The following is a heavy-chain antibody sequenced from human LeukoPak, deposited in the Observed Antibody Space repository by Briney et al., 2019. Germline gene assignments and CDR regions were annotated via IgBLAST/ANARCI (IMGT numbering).Heavy chain of an antibody. J-gene: IGHJ6*02. CDR3: ARGRQIDFWSGYYWDYYYGMDV. CDR2: MNPNSGNT. CDR1: GYTFTSYY. D-gene: IGHD3-3*01. Sequence: ALVKVSCKASGYTFTSYYIHWVRQATGQGLEWMGWMNPNSGNTGYAQKFQGRVTMTRNTSISTAYMELSSLRSEDTAVYYCARGRQIDFWSGYYWDYYYGMDVWGQGTTVTVSS. V-gene: IGHV1-8*02.